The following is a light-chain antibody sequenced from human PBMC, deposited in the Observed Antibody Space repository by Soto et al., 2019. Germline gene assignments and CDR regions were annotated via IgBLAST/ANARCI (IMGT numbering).Light chain of an antibody. CDR3: AAWDDSLNGWV. V-gene: IGLV1-44*01. CDR1: SSNIGSNT. CDR2: NNN. Sequence: QLVLTQPPSASGTPGQRVTISCSGSSSNIGSNTVNWYHQLPGTAPKLLLYNNNQRPSGVPDRFSGSKSGTSASLAISGLQSEDEADYHCAAWDDSLNGWVFGGGTKLTVL. J-gene: IGLJ3*02.